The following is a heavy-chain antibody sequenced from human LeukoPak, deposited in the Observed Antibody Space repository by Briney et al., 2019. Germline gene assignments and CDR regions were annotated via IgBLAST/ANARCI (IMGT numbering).Heavy chain of an antibody. CDR2: IKQDGSEK. V-gene: IGHV3-7*01. D-gene: IGHD6-6*01. J-gene: IGHJ4*02. CDR1: GFTFSDYW. Sequence: GESLRLSCAASGFTFSDYWMTWVRQAPGKGPEWVANIKQDGSEKYYVDSVRGRFTISRDNAKNSLFLQMNSLRVEDTAVYYCARRGGSSSRRSPIDYWGQGTLVTVSS. CDR3: ARRGGSSSRRSPIDY.